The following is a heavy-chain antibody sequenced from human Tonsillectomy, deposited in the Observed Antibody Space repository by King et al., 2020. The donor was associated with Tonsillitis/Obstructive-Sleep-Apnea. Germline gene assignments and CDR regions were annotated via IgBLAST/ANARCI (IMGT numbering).Heavy chain of an antibody. J-gene: IGHJ6*02. CDR1: GYSFTSNW. CDR2: IYPGDSDI. Sequence: VQLVESGAEVKKPGESLKICCKGSGYSFTSNWIGWVRQMPGKGLEWMGIIYPGDSDIRYSPSFQGQVTISADTSISTAYLQWSSLKASDTAMYYCARSYYDFWSGMFYDYYGMDVWGQGTTVTVSS. CDR3: ARSYYDFWSGMFYDYYGMDV. V-gene: IGHV5-51*03. D-gene: IGHD3-3*01.